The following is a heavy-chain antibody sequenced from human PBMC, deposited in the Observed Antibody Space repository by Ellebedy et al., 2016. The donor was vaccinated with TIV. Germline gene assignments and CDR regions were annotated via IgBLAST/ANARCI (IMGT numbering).Heavy chain of an antibody. CDR3: ARTGDRGRAFDY. Sequence: SETLSLTXAIPGDSVSSNSAAWNWIRQSPSRGLEWLGRTYYRSKWSNDYAVSVKSRITINPDTSKNHFSLQLNSVTPEDTAVYYCARTGDRGRAFDYWGQGTLVTVSS. V-gene: IGHV6-1*01. D-gene: IGHD7-27*01. J-gene: IGHJ4*02. CDR1: GDSVSSNSAA. CDR2: TYYRSKWSN.